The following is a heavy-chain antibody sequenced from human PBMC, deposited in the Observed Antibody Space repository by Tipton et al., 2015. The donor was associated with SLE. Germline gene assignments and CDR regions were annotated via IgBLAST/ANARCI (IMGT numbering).Heavy chain of an antibody. D-gene: IGHD7-27*01. V-gene: IGHV4-38-2*02. J-gene: IGHJ6*03. Sequence: LRLSCIVSRYSISSGYYWGWMRQAPGKELEWIGSFYHSGNTYYNPPLNSRLTISVDTAKNHFSLRLTSVTAADTAVYYCARGLGTHLYYYRYYMDVWGRGTTVTVSS. CDR3: ARGLGTHLYYYRYYMDV. CDR2: FYHSGNT. CDR1: RYSISSGYY.